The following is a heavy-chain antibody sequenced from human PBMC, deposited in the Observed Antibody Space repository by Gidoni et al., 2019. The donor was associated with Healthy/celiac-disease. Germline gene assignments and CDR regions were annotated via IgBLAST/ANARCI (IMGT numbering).Heavy chain of an antibody. CDR3: ARRPPPDTYIAAAGGRYHYGMDV. CDR1: GGTFSSYA. J-gene: IGHJ6*02. Sequence: QVQLVQSGAEVKKPGSSVKVSCKASGGTFSSYAISWVRQSPGQGLEWMGGIIPIFGTANYAQKFQGRVTITADESTSTAYMELSSLRSEDTAVYYCARRPPPDTYIAAAGGRYHYGMDVWGQGTTVTVSS. CDR2: IIPIFGTA. D-gene: IGHD6-13*01. V-gene: IGHV1-69*01.